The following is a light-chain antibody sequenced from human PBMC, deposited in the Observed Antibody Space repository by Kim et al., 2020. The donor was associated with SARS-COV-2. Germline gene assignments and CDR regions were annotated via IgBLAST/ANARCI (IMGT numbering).Light chain of an antibody. CDR1: QSVNSNY. J-gene: IGKJ3*01. CDR2: GAS. V-gene: IGKV3-20*01. CDR3: QQYVSSSFT. Sequence: PPEERAPRPCRASQSVNSNYLAWYQQKPGQPPRLLIYGASNRATGIPDRFSGSGSGTDFTLSISRLEPADFAVYYCQQYVSSSFTFGPGTKVDIK.